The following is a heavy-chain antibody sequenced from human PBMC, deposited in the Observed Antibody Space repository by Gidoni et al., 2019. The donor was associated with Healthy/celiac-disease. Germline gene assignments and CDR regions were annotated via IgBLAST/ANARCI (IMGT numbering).Heavy chain of an antibody. Sequence: QLQLQESGPGLVKPSETLSLTCTVSGGSISSSSYYWGWIRHPPGKGLEWIGSIYYSGSTYYNPSLKSRFTISVDTSKNQFSLKLSSVTAADTAVYYCASLHGSSSEGGYYYYMDVWGKGTTVTVSS. CDR1: GGSISSSSYY. CDR2: IYYSGST. V-gene: IGHV4-39*01. D-gene: IGHD6-6*01. J-gene: IGHJ6*03. CDR3: ASLHGSSSEGGYYYYMDV.